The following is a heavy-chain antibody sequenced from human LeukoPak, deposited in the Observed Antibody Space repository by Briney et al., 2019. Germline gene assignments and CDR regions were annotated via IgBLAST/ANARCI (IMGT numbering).Heavy chain of an antibody. D-gene: IGHD6-6*01. J-gene: IGHJ3*02. CDR3: AKVPIAANDAFDI. CDR2: ISGSGGST. V-gene: IGHV3-23*01. CDR1: GFTFSTYA. Sequence: GGSLRLSCAASGFTFSTYAMSWVRQAPGKGLEWVSAISGSGGSTYYADSVKGRFTISRDNSKNTLYLQMNSLRAEDTAVYYCAKVPIAANDAFDIWGQGTMVTVSS.